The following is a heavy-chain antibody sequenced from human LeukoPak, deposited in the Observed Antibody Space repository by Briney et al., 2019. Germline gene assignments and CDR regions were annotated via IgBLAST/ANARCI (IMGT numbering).Heavy chain of an antibody. CDR3: ARDVAYAFDI. Sequence: PGGSLRLSCAASGFTFSSYAMTWVRQAPGKGLEWVSSISGSGNNTYYAGSVKGRFTISRDNAKNSLYLQMNSLRDEDTALYYCARDVAYAFDIWGQGTMVTVSS. CDR2: ISGSGNNT. V-gene: IGHV3-23*01. J-gene: IGHJ3*02. CDR1: GFTFSSYA.